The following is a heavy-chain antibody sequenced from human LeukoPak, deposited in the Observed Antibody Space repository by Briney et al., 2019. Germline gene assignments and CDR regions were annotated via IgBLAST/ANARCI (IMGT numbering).Heavy chain of an antibody. Sequence: SETLSLTCTVSGGSISSNYWSWIRQPPGKGLVWIGYIHYRGSTNYNPSLKSRVTISVDTSKNQFSLKLSSATAADTAVYYCATAVSGTSDFDYWGQGTLVTVSS. CDR3: ATAVSGTSDFDY. V-gene: IGHV4-59*01. J-gene: IGHJ4*02. D-gene: IGHD6-19*01. CDR2: IHYRGST. CDR1: GGSISSNY.